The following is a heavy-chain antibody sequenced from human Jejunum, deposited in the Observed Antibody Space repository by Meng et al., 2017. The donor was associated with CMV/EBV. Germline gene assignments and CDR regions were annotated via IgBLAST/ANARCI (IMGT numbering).Heavy chain of an antibody. D-gene: IGHD3-16*01. CDR1: GYTFTNFD. J-gene: IGHJ5*02. Sequence: SCKASGYTFTNFDSHWVRQDPGQRLEWMGWIYTDSGDTKFSQKFQGRVSFTRDTPATTAYMELTSLRSEDTAVYYCARGVISYHDSWGQGTLVTVSS. CDR2: IYTDSGDT. V-gene: IGHV1-3*04. CDR3: ARGVISYHDS.